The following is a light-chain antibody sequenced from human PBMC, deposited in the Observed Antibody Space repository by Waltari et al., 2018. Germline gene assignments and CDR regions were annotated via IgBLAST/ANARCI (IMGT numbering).Light chain of an antibody. V-gene: IGKV3-20*01. CDR3: QQYGSSPLT. CDR2: GAS. J-gene: IGKJ4*01. CDR1: QSVSSSY. Sequence: DIVSTQSPGTLTLSPGERATFSCRASQSVSSSYLAWYQQKPGQAPRLLIYGASSRATGIPDRFSGSGSGTDFTLTISRLEPEDFAVYYCQQYGSSPLTFGGGTKVEIK.